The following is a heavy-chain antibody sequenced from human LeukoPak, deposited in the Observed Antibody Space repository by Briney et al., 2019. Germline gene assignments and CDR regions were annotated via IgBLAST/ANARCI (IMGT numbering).Heavy chain of an antibody. CDR2: ISGDNGDT. CDR1: GYTFSNYG. J-gene: IGHJ1*01. CDR3: ARGSRSWADF. D-gene: IGHD3-10*01. Sequence: ASVKVSCKASGYTFSNYGINWVRQAPGQGPEWMGWISGDNGDTAYSHQVQGRVIMTTDTSTSTAYMELRSLKSDDTAMYYCARGSRSWADFWGQGTLVTVSS. V-gene: IGHV1-18*01.